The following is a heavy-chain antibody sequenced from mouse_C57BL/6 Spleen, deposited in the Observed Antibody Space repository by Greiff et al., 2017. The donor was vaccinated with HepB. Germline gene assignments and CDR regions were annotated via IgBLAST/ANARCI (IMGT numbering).Heavy chain of an antibody. CDR3: ARFDPYWYFDV. CDR2: IYPGDGDT. CDR1: GYAFSSSW. Sequence: VQLQQPGPELVKPGASVKISCKASGYAFSSSWMNWVKQRPGKGLEWIGRIYPGDGDTNYNGKFKGKATLTADKSSSTAYMQLSSLTSEDSAVYFCARFDPYWYFDVWGTGTTVTVSS. V-gene: IGHV1-82*01. J-gene: IGHJ1*03.